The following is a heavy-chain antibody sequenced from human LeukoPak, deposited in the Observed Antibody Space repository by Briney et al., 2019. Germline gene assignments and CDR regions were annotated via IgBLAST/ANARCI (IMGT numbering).Heavy chain of an antibody. CDR3: ARANSGYDYYYYGMDV. V-gene: IGHV3-21*01. Sequence: PGGSLRLCCAASGFTFSSYSMNWDRQAPGKGLEWVSSISSSSSYIYYADSVKGRFTISRDNAKNSLYLQMNSLRAEDTAVYYCARANSGYDYYYYGMDVWGKGTTVTVSS. CDR1: GFTFSSYS. CDR2: ISSSSSYI. J-gene: IGHJ6*04. D-gene: IGHD5-12*01.